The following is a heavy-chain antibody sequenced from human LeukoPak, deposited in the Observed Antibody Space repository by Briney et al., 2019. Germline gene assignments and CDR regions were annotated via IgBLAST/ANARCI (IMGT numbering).Heavy chain of an antibody. J-gene: IGHJ4*02. CDR3: ARLTRGELVPNFDY. Sequence: SGPTQVKPTQPLTLTCTFSGFSLSTSGVGVGWIRQPPGKALEWLALIYWDDDKRYSPSLKSRLTITKDTSKNQVVLTMTNMDPVDTATYYCARLTRGELVPNFDYWGQGTLVTVSS. CDR2: IYWDDDK. CDR1: GFSLSTSGVG. D-gene: IGHD6-13*01. V-gene: IGHV2-5*02.